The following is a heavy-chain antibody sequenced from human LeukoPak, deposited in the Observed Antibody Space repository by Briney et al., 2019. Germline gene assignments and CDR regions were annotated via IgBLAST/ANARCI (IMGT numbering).Heavy chain of an antibody. CDR2: IYHSGTT. CDR3: AVGSTGYPINH. D-gene: IGHD3-22*01. Sequence: PSETLSLTCAVSGDSINSAAYSWSWIRQPPGKGLEWIGYIYHSGTTYYNPSLKSRVTISIDGSRNQFSLNLNSVTAADTAVYYCAVGSTGYPINHWGQGTLITVSS. V-gene: IGHV4-30-2*01. CDR1: GDSINSAAYS. J-gene: IGHJ5*02.